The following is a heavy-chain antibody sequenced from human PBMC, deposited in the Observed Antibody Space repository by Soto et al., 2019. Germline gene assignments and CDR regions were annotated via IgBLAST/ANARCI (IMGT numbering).Heavy chain of an antibody. J-gene: IGHJ4*02. D-gene: IGHD6-19*01. V-gene: IGHV3-30*18. Sequence: GGSLRLSCAASGFTFSSYGMHWVRQAPGKGLEWVAVISYDGSNKYYADSVKGRFTISRDNSKNTLYLQMNSLRAEDTAVYYCAKVAGGWPRISYYFDYWGQGTLVTVSS. CDR2: ISYDGSNK. CDR3: AKVAGGWPRISYYFDY. CDR1: GFTFSSYG.